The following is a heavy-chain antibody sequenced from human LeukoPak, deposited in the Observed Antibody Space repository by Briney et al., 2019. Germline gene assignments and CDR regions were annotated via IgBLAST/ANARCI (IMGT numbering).Heavy chain of an antibody. CDR3: ARVGGSMDPFNY. CDR2: IYSSGST. Sequence: SETLSLTCTVSGGSISTYYWSWIRQPPGKGLEWIGYIYSSGSTEYNSSLKSRVTISVDTSKNQFSLKVNSVTAADTAVYYCARVGGSMDPFNYWGQGTLVTVSS. CDR1: GGSISTYY. J-gene: IGHJ4*02. V-gene: IGHV4-59*01. D-gene: IGHD2/OR15-2a*01.